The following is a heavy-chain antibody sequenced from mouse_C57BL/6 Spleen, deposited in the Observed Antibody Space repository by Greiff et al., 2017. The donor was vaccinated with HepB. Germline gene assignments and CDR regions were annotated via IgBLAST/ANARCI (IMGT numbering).Heavy chain of an antibody. CDR2: ISYDGSN. D-gene: IGHD1-1*01. CDR1: GYSITSGYY. J-gene: IGHJ3*01. Sequence: EVQLQESGPGLVKPSQSLSLTCSVTGYSITSGYYWNWIRQFPGNKLEWMGYISYDGSNNYNPSLKNRISITRDTSKNQFFLKLNSVTTEDTATYYCARGAGSSLAYWGQGTLVTVSA. CDR3: ARGAGSSLAY. V-gene: IGHV3-6*01.